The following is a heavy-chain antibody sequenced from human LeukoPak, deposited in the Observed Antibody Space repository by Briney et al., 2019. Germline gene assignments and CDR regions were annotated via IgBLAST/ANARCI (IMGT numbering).Heavy chain of an antibody. V-gene: IGHV1-18*01. CDR1: GYTFTSYG. Sequence: ASVKVSCKASGYTFTSYGISWVRQAPGQGLEWMGWISAYNGNTNYAQKLQGRVTMTTDTSTSTAYMELRSLRSDDTAVYYCARDGLVGATGGYFDYWGQGTLVTVSS. CDR2: ISAYNGNT. D-gene: IGHD1-26*01. J-gene: IGHJ4*02. CDR3: ARDGLVGATGGYFDY.